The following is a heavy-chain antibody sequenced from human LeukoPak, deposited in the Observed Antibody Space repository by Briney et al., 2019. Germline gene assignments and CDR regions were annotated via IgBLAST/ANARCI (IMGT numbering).Heavy chain of an antibody. J-gene: IGHJ4*02. Sequence: SETLSLTCTVSGDXVSNDFYYWGWIRQPPGKGLEWVACLSHRGNTWYNPSLESRVTISVDTSKNRFSLNFNSVTAADTALYWCARHNAPRRVGFDFWGQGILVTVSS. CDR1: GDXVSNDFYY. V-gene: IGHV4-39*01. CDR2: LSHRGNT. CDR3: ARHNAPRRVGFDF. D-gene: IGHD3-10*01.